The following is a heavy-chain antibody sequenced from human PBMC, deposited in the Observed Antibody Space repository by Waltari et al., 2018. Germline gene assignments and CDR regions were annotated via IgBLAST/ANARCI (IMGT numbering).Heavy chain of an antibody. CDR2: ISYDGSNK. D-gene: IGHD3-3*01. J-gene: IGHJ4*02. V-gene: IGHV3-30-3*01. CDR1: GFTFSSYA. Sequence: QVQLVESGGGVVQPGRSLRLSCAASGFTFSSYAMHWVRQAPGTGLAWVAVISYDGSNKYYADSVKGRFTISRDNSKNTLYLQMNSLRAEDTAVYYCARDSGGPTYYDFWSGFGGFDYWGQGTLVTVSS. CDR3: ARDSGGPTYYDFWSGFGGFDY.